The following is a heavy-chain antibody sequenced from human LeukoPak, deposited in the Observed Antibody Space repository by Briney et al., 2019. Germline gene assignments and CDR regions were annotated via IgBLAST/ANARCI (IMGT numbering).Heavy chain of an antibody. Sequence: PGGSLRLSCAASGFTFSSYAMHWVRQAPGKGLXWVAVISYDGSNKYYADSVKGRFTISRDNSKNTLYLQMNSLRAEDTAVYYCARRTQPYYFDYWGQGTLVTVSS. J-gene: IGHJ4*02. CDR1: GFTFSSYA. V-gene: IGHV3-30*01. CDR3: ARRTQPYYFDY. D-gene: IGHD6-13*01. CDR2: ISYDGSNK.